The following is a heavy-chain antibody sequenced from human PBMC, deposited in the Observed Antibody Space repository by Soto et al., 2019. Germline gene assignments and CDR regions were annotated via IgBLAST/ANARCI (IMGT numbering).Heavy chain of an antibody. J-gene: IGHJ4*02. CDR2: INAGNGNT. V-gene: IGHV1-3*05. D-gene: IGHD4-17*01. Sequence: QVQLVQSGAEEKKPGASVKVSCKASGYTFTSYAMHWVRQAPGQRLEWMGWINAGNGNTKYSRKFQGRVTITRDTSSSTAYVELSSQRSEGTAVYYCASESYGGEFDHGGQGTLVTVSS. CDR1: GYTFTSYA. CDR3: ASESYGGEFDH.